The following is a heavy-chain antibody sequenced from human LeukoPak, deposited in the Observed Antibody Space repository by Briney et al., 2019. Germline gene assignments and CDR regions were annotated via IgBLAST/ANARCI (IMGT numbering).Heavy chain of an antibody. J-gene: IGHJ4*02. D-gene: IGHD6-13*01. Sequence: PGGSLRLSCSASGFTFRNYAMHWVRQAPGKGLEYVSAISSNGGSTYYADSVKGRFTISRDNSKNTLYLQMSSLRVEDTAVFYCVKGIAGGPYYFDYWGQGTLVTVSS. CDR3: VKGIAGGPYYFDY. CDR2: ISSNGGST. V-gene: IGHV3-64D*06. CDR1: GFTFRNYA.